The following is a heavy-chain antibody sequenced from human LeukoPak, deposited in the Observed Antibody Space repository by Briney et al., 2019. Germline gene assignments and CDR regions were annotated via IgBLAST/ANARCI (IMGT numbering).Heavy chain of an antibody. CDR3: ATSNYADYSDYFSL. CDR1: GFTVTSNY. D-gene: IGHD4-11*01. Sequence: GGSLRLSCAASGFTVTSNYMSWVRQAPGKGLEWVSVIYSGARGGSAYYADSVKGRFTISRDDSKNTLYLQMNSLRAEDTAVYYCATSNYADYSDYFSLWGQGTLVTVSS. V-gene: IGHV3-53*01. CDR2: IYSGARGGSA. J-gene: IGHJ4*02.